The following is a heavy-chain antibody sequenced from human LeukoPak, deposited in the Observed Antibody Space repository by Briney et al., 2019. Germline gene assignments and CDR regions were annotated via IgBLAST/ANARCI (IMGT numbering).Heavy chain of an antibody. V-gene: IGHV3-30-3*01. D-gene: IGHD2-21*02. J-gene: IGHJ4*02. Sequence: PGGSLRLSCAASGFTFSSYAMHWVRQAPGKGLEWVAVISYDGSNKYYADSVKGRFTISRDNSKNTLYLQMNSLRAEDTAVYYCARDSGDSGDYWGQGTLVTVSS. CDR2: ISYDGSNK. CDR3: ARDSGDSGDY. CDR1: GFTFSSYA.